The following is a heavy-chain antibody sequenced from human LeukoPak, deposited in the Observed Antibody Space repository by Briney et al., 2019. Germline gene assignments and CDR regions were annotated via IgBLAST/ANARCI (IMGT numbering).Heavy chain of an antibody. CDR3: KIVTYNSFDY. CDR1: GFTFSSYA. J-gene: IGHJ4*02. CDR2: IGGSGGST. D-gene: IGHD1-1*01. V-gene: IGHV3-23*01. Sequence: SGGSLRLSCAASGFTFSSYAMSWVRQAPGKGLEWVSAIGGSGGSTYYADSVKGRFTISRDNSKNTLYLQMNSLRAEDTAVYYCKIVTYNSFDYWGQGTLVTVSS.